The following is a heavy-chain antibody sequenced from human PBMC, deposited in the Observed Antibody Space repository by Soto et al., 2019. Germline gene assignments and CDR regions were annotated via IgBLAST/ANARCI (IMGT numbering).Heavy chain of an antibody. D-gene: IGHD5-12*01. CDR1: GDSVTSHY. CDR2: IYYSGST. V-gene: IGHV4-59*08. CDR3: ARQTRYSGYGHYMDV. Sequence: SETLSLTCSFSGDSVTSHYLTWIRQSPGKGLEWIGYIYYSGSTNYNPSLKSRVTISVDTSKNQFSLKLSSVTAADTAVYYCARQTRYSGYGHYMDVWGKGTTVTVSS. J-gene: IGHJ6*03.